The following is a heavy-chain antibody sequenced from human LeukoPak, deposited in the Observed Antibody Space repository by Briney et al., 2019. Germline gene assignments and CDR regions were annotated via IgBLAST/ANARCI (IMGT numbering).Heavy chain of an antibody. J-gene: IGHJ4*02. V-gene: IGHV1-2*06. CDR1: GHTFTGYY. D-gene: IGHD1-26*01. CDR3: ARRGGSYYYFDY. Sequence: ASVKVSCKASGHTFTGYYMHWVRQAPGQGLEWMGRINPNSGGTNYAQKFQGRVTMTRDTSISTAYMELSRLRSDDTAVYYCARRGGSYYYFDYWGQGTLVTVSS. CDR2: INPNSGGT.